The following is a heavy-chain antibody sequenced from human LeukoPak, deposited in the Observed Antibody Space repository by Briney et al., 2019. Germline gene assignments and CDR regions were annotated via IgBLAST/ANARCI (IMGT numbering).Heavy chain of an antibody. J-gene: IGHJ4*02. Sequence: SETLSLTCTVSGGSISSSDNYWGWIRQPPGKGLEWIGTIPYSGSTYYNPSLKSRVTISIDTSKTQFSLKLSSVTAADTAVYYCARHFDYWGQGTLVTVSS. V-gene: IGHV4-39*01. CDR3: ARHFDY. CDR2: IPYSGST. CDR1: GGSISSSDNY.